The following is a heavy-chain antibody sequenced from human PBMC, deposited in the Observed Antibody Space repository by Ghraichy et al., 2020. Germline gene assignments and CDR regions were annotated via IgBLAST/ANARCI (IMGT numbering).Heavy chain of an antibody. CDR2: ISSSSSYI. CDR3: ARVPHYYDSSGYSYYFDY. V-gene: IGHV3-21*01. Sequence: GESLNISCAASGFTFSSYSMNWVRQAPGKGLEWVSSISSSSSYIYYADSVKGRFTISRDNAKNSLYLQMNSLRAEDTAVYYCARVPHYYDSSGYSYYFDYWGQGTLVTVSS. D-gene: IGHD3-22*01. J-gene: IGHJ4*02. CDR1: GFTFSSYS.